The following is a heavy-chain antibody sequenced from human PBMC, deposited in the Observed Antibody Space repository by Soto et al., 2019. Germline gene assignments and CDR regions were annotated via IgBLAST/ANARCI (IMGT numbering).Heavy chain of an antibody. CDR1: GFTFSSYG. Sequence: QVQLVESGGGVVQPGRSLRLSCAASGFTFSSYGMHWVRQAPGKGLEWVAVISYDGSNKYYADSVKGRFTISRDNSKNTLYLQMNSLRAEDTAVYYCAKDLLLYYYDSSGGTDYWGQGTLVTVSS. V-gene: IGHV3-30*18. J-gene: IGHJ4*02. CDR2: ISYDGSNK. CDR3: AKDLLLYYYDSSGGTDY. D-gene: IGHD3-22*01.